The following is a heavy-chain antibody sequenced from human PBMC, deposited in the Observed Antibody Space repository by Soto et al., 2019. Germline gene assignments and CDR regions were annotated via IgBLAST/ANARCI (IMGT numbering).Heavy chain of an antibody. V-gene: IGHV3-23*01. Sequence: GESLKISCAASGFTFSSYAMSWVRQAPGKGLEWVSAISGSGGSTYYADSVKGRFTISRDNSKNTLYLQMNSLRAEDTAVYYCAKDLGDIAAAGFDYWGQGTLVTVSS. J-gene: IGHJ4*02. D-gene: IGHD6-13*01. CDR2: ISGSGGST. CDR1: GFTFSSYA. CDR3: AKDLGDIAAAGFDY.